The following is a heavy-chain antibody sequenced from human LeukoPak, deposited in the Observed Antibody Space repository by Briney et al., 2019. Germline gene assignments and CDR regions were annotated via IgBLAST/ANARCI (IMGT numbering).Heavy chain of an antibody. CDR3: ARDGEHVLAHDY. Sequence: GGSLRLSCAVSGFTVTTNYMSWVRQAPGKGLEWVSIIHRDGSTYYADSVKGRFTTSRDNSRNTLYIQMNSLRAEDTGVYYCARDGEHVLAHDYWGQGTLVTVSS. CDR2: IHRDGST. CDR1: GFTVTTNY. D-gene: IGHD2-15*01. J-gene: IGHJ4*02. V-gene: IGHV3-66*01.